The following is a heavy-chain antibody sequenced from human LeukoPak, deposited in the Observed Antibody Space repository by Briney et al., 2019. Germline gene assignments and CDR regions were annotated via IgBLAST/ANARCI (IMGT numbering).Heavy chain of an antibody. V-gene: IGHV3-30*18. Sequence: PGGSLRLSCAASGFTFGSYGMYWVRQAPGKGLEWVAVISNDGANKYYANSVKGRFTIFRDDSKNTLFLQMNSLRPEDTAMYYCAKYQGYDSDYMAVWGQGALVTVSS. CDR3: AKYQGYDSDYMAV. J-gene: IGHJ4*02. CDR1: GFTFGSYG. D-gene: IGHD3-22*01. CDR2: ISNDGANK.